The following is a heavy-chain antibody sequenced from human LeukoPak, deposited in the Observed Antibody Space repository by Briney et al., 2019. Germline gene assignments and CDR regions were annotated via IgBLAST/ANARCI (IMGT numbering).Heavy chain of an antibody. CDR1: GFTFSSYS. J-gene: IGHJ6*03. D-gene: IGHD3-3*01. CDR2: ISSSSSTI. CDR3: ARGMEPNDFWSGYYWHMDV. V-gene: IGHV3-48*04. Sequence: GGSLRLSCAASGFTFSSYSMNWVRQAPGKGLEWVSYISSSSSTIYYADSVKGRFTISRDNAKNSLYLQMNSLRAEDTAVYYCARGMEPNDFWSGYYWHMDVWGKGTTVTVSS.